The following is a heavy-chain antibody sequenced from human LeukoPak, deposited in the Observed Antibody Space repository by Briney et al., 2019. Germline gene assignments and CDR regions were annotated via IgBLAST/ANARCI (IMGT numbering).Heavy chain of an antibody. D-gene: IGHD2-15*01. V-gene: IGHV3-30*04. Sequence: GGSLLLSCAASGFTFSSYAMHWVRQAPGKGLEWVAVISYDGSNKYYADSVKGRFTISRDNSKNTLYLQMNSLRAEDTAVYYCARDLVVVVAATQELYYYGMDVWGQGTTVTVSS. CDR2: ISYDGSNK. CDR1: GFTFSSYA. J-gene: IGHJ6*02. CDR3: ARDLVVVVAATQELYYYGMDV.